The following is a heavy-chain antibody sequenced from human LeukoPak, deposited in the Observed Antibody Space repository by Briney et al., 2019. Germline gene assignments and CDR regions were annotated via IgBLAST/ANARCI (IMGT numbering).Heavy chain of an antibody. CDR2: ISWNSGSI. CDR3: AKALKEDFFDY. D-gene: IGHD2/OR15-2a*01. J-gene: IGHJ4*02. CDR1: GFTFDDYA. V-gene: IGHV3-9*01. Sequence: PGGSLRLSCAASGFTFDDYAMHWVRQAPGKGLEWVSGISWNSGSIGYADSVKGRFTISRDNAKNSLHLQMNSLRAEDTALYYCAKALKEDFFDYWGQGTLVTVSS.